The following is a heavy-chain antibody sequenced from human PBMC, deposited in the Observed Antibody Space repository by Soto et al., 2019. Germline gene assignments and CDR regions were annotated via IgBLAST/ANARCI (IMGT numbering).Heavy chain of an antibody. V-gene: IGHV3-53*01. CDR2: IYSGGST. J-gene: IGHJ6*02. CDR1: GFTVSSNY. CDR3: ARGAPHYYYGMDV. Sequence: GGSLRLSCAASGFTVSSNYISWVRQAPGKGLEWVSVIYSGGSTYYADSVKGRFTISRDNSKNTLYLQMNSLRAEDTAVYYCARGAPHYYYGMDVWGQGTTVTVSS.